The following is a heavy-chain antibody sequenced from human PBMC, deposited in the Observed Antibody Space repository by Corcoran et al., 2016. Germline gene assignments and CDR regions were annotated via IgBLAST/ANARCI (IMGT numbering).Heavy chain of an antibody. J-gene: IGHJ4*02. Sequence: QVQLVESGGGVVQPGRSLRLSCAASGFTFSSYGMHWVRQAPGKGLEWVAVISYDGSNKYYADSVKGRFTISRDNSKNTLYLQMNSLRAEDTAVYDCAKDGTRYDYVWGSYRTRGYFDYWGQGTLVTVSS. CDR1: GFTFSSYG. CDR2: ISYDGSNK. D-gene: IGHD3-16*02. CDR3: AKDGTRYDYVWGSYRTRGYFDY. V-gene: IGHV3-30*18.